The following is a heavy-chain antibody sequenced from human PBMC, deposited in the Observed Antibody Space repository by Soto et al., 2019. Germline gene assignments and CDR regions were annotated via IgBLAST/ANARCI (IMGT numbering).Heavy chain of an antibody. D-gene: IGHD2-15*01. V-gene: IGHV3-23*01. J-gene: IGHJ5*02. CDR2: ISGSGTIT. CDR3: AECAGYCSGADCRA. Sequence: EVQLLGSGGGLVQPGGSLRLSCAASGFPFSSRAMSWVRPAPGKGLEGVSAISGSGTITYYADSVKGRFTISRDTSKNTLYLQMNSLRADDTAVYYCAECAGYCSGADCRAWGEGTLVTVSS. CDR1: GFPFSSRA.